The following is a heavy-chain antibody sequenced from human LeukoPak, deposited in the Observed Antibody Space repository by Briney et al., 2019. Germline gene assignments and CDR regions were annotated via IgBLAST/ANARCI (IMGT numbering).Heavy chain of an antibody. CDR1: GFTFSNYW. Sequence: GGSLRLSCSASGFTFSNYWMSWVRQAPGKGLEWVSFIYSDNAHYSDSVKGRFTISRDNSKNTLYLQMNSLRAEDTAVYYCARRAGAYSHPYDYWGQGTLVTVSS. V-gene: IGHV3-53*01. CDR3: ARRAGAYSHPYDY. D-gene: IGHD4/OR15-4a*01. J-gene: IGHJ4*02. CDR2: IYSDNA.